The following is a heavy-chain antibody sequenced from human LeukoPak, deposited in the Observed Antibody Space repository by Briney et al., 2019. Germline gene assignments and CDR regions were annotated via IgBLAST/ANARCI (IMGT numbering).Heavy chain of an antibody. V-gene: IGHV1-2*02. J-gene: IGHJ4*02. CDR2: INPNSGGT. CDR1: GYTFTGYY. CDR3: AREEGYSYGHDY. Sequence: ASVKVSCKASGYTFTGYYMHWVRQAPGQGLEWMGWINPNSGGTNYAQKFQGRVTMTRDTSISTAYMELSRLRSDDTAVYYCAREEGYSYGHDYWGQGTLVTVSS. D-gene: IGHD5-18*01.